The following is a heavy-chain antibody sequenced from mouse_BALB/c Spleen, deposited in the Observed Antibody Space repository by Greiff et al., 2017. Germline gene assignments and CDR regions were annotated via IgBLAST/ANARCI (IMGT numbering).Heavy chain of an antibody. J-gene: IGHJ4*01. CDR3: TRRAMDY. CDR1: GYTFTSYY. Sequence: QVHVKQSGAELVKPGASVKLSCKASGYTFTSYYMYWVKQRPGQGLEWIGGINPSNGGTNFNEKFKSKATLTVDKSSSTAYMQLSSLTSEDSAVYYCTRRAMDYWGQGTSVTVSS. CDR2: INPSNGGT. V-gene: IGHV1S81*02.